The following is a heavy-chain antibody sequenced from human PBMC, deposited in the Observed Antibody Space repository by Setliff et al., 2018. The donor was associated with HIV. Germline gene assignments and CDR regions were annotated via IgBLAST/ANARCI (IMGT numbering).Heavy chain of an antibody. CDR2: IIPVFGTA. CDR1: GGTFSDSA. V-gene: IGHV1-69*06. D-gene: IGHD5-12*01. Sequence: SVKVSCKASGGTFSDSAINWVRQAPGQGLEWMGRIIPVFGTANYAPKFPDRVTITADKSTSTAYLELSSLRSDDPAVYYCAKEVATPYYYRYMDVWGTG. CDR3: AKEVATPYYYRYMDV. J-gene: IGHJ6*03.